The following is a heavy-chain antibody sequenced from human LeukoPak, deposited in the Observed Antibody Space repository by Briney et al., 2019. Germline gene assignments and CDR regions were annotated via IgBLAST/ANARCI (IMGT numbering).Heavy chain of an antibody. J-gene: IGHJ3*02. CDR1: GASISSNW. CDR2: IHHSGSA. D-gene: IGHD3-3*01. CDR3: ARGGSSAFRAYYDFWSGYYDDAFDI. V-gene: IGHV4-4*02. Sequence: PSGTLSLTCAVSGASISSNWWNWVRQPPGKGLEWIGEIHHSGSANYNPSLKSRVTISVDTSKNQFSLKLSSVTAADTAVYYCARGGSSAFRAYYDFWSGYYDDAFDIWGQGTMVTDSS.